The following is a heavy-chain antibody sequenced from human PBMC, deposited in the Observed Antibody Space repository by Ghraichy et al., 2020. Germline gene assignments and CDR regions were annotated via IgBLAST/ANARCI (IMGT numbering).Heavy chain of an antibody. CDR3: ARRPGGGMDV. D-gene: IGHD1-26*01. CDR2: IKQDGSEK. J-gene: IGHJ6*02. CDR1: GFTFSNYY. V-gene: IGHV3-7*01. Sequence: GGSLILSCAASGFTFSNYYMSWVRQAPGKGLEWVANIKQDGSEKYYVDSVKGRFTISRDNAKNSLYLQMNSLRAEDTAVYYCARRPGGGMDVWGQGTTVTVSS.